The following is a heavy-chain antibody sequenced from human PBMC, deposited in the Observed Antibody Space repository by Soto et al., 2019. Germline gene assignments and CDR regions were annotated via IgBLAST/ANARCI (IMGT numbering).Heavy chain of an antibody. CDR2: INPSGGST. CDR1: GYTFTSYY. CDR3: ARAGLYCTNGVCAYGLDV. J-gene: IGHJ6*02. D-gene: IGHD2-8*01. Sequence: SVKVSCKASGYTFTSYYMHWVRQAPGQGLEWMGMINPSGGSTSYAQKFQGRVTMTRDTSTSTFYMELSSLRSEDTAVYYCARAGLYCTNGVCAYGLDVSAQGPTVTVCS. V-gene: IGHV1-46*01.